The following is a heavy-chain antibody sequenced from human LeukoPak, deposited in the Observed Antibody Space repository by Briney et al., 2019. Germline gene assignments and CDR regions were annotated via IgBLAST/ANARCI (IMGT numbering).Heavy chain of an antibody. J-gene: IGHJ4*02. Sequence: GGSLRLSCAASGFTFSDSWMHWVRQVPGKGLVSVSLIRSDGSVSYYADSVKGRFTISRDNAKNSLYLQMNSLRAEDTAVYYCAVDFWSGYSDYWGQGTLVTVSS. CDR2: IRSDGSVS. V-gene: IGHV3-74*01. CDR3: AVDFWSGYSDY. CDR1: GFTFSDSW. D-gene: IGHD3-3*01.